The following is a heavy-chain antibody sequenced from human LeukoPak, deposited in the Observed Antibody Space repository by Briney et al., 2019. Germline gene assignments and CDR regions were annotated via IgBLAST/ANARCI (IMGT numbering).Heavy chain of an antibody. J-gene: IGHJ5*02. CDR1: GGSFSGYY. Sequence: SETLSLTCAVYGGSFSGYYWSWIRQPPGKGLEWIGEINHSGSTNYNPSLKSRVTISVDTSKNQFSLKLSSVTAADTAVYYCARAWITMVRGVRLANWFDPWGQGTLVTVPS. D-gene: IGHD3-10*01. V-gene: IGHV4-34*01. CDR2: INHSGST. CDR3: ARAWITMVRGVRLANWFDP.